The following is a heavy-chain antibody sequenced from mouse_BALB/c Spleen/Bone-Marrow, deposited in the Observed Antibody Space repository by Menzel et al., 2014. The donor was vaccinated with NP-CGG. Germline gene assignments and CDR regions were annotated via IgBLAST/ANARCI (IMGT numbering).Heavy chain of an antibody. Sequence: QVQLKQSGAELVRPGTSVKVSCKASGYAFTNYWIEWVKQRPGQGLEWIGVINPGSGGVNYNEKFKGKATLTADKSSSTAYIQLSSLTSDDSADYFCSREITRYAVDYWGQGTSVTVSS. D-gene: IGHD2-4*01. CDR3: SREITRYAVDY. CDR2: INPGSGGV. V-gene: IGHV1-54*01. CDR1: GYAFTNYW. J-gene: IGHJ4*01.